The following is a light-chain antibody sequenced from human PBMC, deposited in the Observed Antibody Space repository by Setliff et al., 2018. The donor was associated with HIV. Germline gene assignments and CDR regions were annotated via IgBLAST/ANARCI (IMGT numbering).Light chain of an antibody. Sequence: DIQMTQSPSSLSASIRDRVTITCRASQSISSYLNWYQQKPGKAPNLLIYAASSLQSGVPSRFSGSGSGTDFTLTINSLQPEDFATYYCQQSYSTPRTFGQGTKVDIK. V-gene: IGKV1-39*01. CDR1: QSISSY. J-gene: IGKJ1*01. CDR2: AAS. CDR3: QQSYSTPRT.